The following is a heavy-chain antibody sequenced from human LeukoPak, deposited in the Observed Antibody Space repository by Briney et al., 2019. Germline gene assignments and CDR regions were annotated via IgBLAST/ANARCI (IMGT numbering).Heavy chain of an antibody. CDR3: ARGFSSSWSAFDY. V-gene: IGHV3-48*04. J-gene: IGHJ4*02. CDR1: GFTFSGYG. D-gene: IGHD6-13*01. Sequence: GGSLRLSCAASGFTFSGYGMHWVRQAPGKGLEWVSHISSSGSSIMYYADSVKGRFTISRDNAKNSLYLQMSSLSAEDTAIYYCARGFSSSWSAFDYWGQGTLVTVSS. CDR2: ISSSGSSIM.